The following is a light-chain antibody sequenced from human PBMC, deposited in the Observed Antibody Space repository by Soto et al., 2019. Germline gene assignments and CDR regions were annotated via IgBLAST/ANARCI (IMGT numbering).Light chain of an antibody. CDR3: QQFGSSPYT. CDR2: GAS. Sequence: EIVLTQSPGTLSLSPGGRATLSCRASQSVGSTYIAWYQQKPGQAPRLLIYGASTRATGIPDRLSGNGSGTDFTLIISRLEPEDFAVYYCQQFGSSPYTFGQGTKLAIK. CDR1: QSVGSTY. J-gene: IGKJ2*01. V-gene: IGKV3-20*01.